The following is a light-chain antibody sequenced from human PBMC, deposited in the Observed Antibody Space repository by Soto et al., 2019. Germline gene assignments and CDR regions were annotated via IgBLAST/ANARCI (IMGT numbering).Light chain of an antibody. CDR3: QQGYSTPYT. Sequence: DIQMTQSPSSLSASVGDRVTITCRASQSISSYLNWYQQKPGKAPKLLIYAASSLQSGVPSRFSGSGSGTDFTLTISSLQPEDCATYYCQQGYSTPYTFGQGTKLEIK. CDR1: QSISSY. V-gene: IGKV1-39*01. J-gene: IGKJ2*01. CDR2: AAS.